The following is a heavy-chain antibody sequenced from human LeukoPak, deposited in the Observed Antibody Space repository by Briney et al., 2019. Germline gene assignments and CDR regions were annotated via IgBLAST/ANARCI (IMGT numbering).Heavy chain of an antibody. CDR1: GFTFSSYS. CDR3: ARDQQSRSDY. V-gene: IGHV3-48*01. CDR2: ISSSSSTI. Sequence: GGSLRLSCAASGFTFSSYSMSWVRQAPGKGLEWVSYISSSSSTIFYADSVKGRFTISRDNAKNSLYLQMNSLRAEDTAVYYCARDQQSRSDYWGQGTLVTVSS. D-gene: IGHD6-13*01. J-gene: IGHJ4*02.